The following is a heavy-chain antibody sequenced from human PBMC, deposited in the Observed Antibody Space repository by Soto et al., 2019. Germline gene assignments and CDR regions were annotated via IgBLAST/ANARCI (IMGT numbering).Heavy chain of an antibody. D-gene: IGHD6-19*01. CDR1: GFSFSSYA. J-gene: IGHJ4*02. CDR3: AKDRSDGWYYFDY. CDR2: ISARGSST. Sequence: PGGSLRLSCAASGFSFSSYAMSWVRQAPGKGLEWVSAISARGSSTYYADSVKGRFTISRDNSKNTVSLQMNSLRAEDTAIYYCAKDRSDGWYYFDYWGQGTLVTVSS. V-gene: IGHV3-23*01.